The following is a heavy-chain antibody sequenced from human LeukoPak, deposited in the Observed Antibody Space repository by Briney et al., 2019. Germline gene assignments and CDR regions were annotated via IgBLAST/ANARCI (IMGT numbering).Heavy chain of an antibody. Sequence: GGSLRLSCSASGFTFSSYAMSWVRQAPGKGLEWVSGISGSGGSTFYADFVQGRFTISRDNSKNTLYLQMDSLRGEDTAVYYCAKDFRIGYSAHFDYWGQGALVTVSS. J-gene: IGHJ4*02. V-gene: IGHV3-23*01. CDR2: ISGSGGST. CDR1: GFTFSSYA. CDR3: AKDFRIGYSAHFDY. D-gene: IGHD2-21*01.